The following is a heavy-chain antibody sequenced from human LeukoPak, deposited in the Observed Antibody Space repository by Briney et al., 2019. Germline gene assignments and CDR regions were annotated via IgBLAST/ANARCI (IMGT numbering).Heavy chain of an antibody. D-gene: IGHD3-10*01. J-gene: IGHJ4*02. CDR3: ARDRSPYYYGSGLAFYY. CDR2: IIPIFGTA. Sequence: GASVKVSCKASGGTFSSYAISWVRQAPGQGLEWMGGIIPIFGTANYAQKFQGRVTITADESTSTAYMELSSLRSEDTAVYYCARDRSPYYYGSGLAFYYWGQGTLVTVSS. V-gene: IGHV1-69*13. CDR1: GGTFSSYA.